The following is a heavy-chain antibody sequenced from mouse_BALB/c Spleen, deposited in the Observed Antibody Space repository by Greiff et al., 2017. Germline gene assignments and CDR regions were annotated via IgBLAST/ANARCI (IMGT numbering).Heavy chain of an antibody. Sequence: EVQGVESGGGLVQPKGSLKLSCAASGFTFNTYAMNWVRQAPGKGLEWVARIRSKSNNYATYYADSVKDRFTISRDDSQSMLYLQMNNLKTEDTAMYYCVRGEGLLHFDYWGQGTTLTVSS. D-gene: IGHD1-1*01. J-gene: IGHJ2*01. V-gene: IGHV10-1*02. CDR2: IRSKSNNYAT. CDR3: VRGEGLLHFDY. CDR1: GFTFNTYA.